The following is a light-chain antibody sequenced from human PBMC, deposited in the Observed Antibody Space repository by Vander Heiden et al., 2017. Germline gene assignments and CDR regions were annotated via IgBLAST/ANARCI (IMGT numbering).Light chain of an antibody. CDR1: QSLVSGDGHTF. Sequence: DVAMTQSRLSLPVTLGQPASISCRSSQSLVSGDGHTFLKLFHQTPGQSPRRLVYGVYIRDSGVPDRFSGSGPGNDFTLKISRVDADDIGLYYCMQHTHWPRTFGQGTKLEI. CDR2: GVY. V-gene: IGKV2-30*01. CDR3: MQHTHWPRT. J-gene: IGKJ2*02.